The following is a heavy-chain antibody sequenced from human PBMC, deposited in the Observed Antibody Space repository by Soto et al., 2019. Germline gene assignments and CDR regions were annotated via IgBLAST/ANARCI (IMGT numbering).Heavy chain of an antibody. J-gene: IGHJ3*02. Sequence: PGESLKISCKGSGYSFTSCWISWVRQMPGKGLEWMGRIDPSDSYTNYSPSFQGHVTISADKSISTAYLQWSSLKASDTAVYYCARLTRGVHAFDIWGQGTMVTVSS. D-gene: IGHD3-10*01. CDR1: GYSFTSCW. CDR2: IDPSDSYT. V-gene: IGHV5-10-1*01. CDR3: ARLTRGVHAFDI.